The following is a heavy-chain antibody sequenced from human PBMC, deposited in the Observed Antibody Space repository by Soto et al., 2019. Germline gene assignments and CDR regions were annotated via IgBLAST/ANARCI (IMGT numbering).Heavy chain of an antibody. D-gene: IGHD1-26*01. Sequence: EVQLVESGGGLVQPGGSLRLSCAASGFTVSTKYMSWVRQAPGKGLEWVSGIYSGGSTFYADSVRGSFTISRDNSKNTVNLQMNSLRAEDTAVYYCARDPWDADYWGQGTLVTVSS. CDR3: ARDPWDADY. J-gene: IGHJ4*02. V-gene: IGHV3-66*01. CDR1: GFTVSTKY. CDR2: IYSGGST.